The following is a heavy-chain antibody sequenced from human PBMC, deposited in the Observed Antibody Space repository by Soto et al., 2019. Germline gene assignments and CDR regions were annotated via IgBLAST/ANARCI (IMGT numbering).Heavy chain of an antibody. CDR3: ARDFLYYDRSRYEIDF. CDR2: ISAYNGNT. D-gene: IGHD3-22*01. CDR1: GYTFTSYG. Sequence: GASVKVSCKASGYTFTSYGISWVRQAPGQGLEWMGLISAYNGNTNYAQKLQGRVTMTTDTSTSTAYMELRSLRSDDTAVYYCARDFLYYDRSRYEIDFRGPGTLVTVFS. J-gene: IGHJ4*02. V-gene: IGHV1-18*01.